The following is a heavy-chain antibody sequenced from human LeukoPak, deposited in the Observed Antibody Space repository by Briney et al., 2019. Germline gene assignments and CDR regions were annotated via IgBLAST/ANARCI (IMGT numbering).Heavy chain of an antibody. J-gene: IGHJ4*02. CDR3: TTLHRIVGAALDY. CDR2: IKSKTDGGTT. D-gene: IGHD1-26*01. Sequence: GGSLRLSCAASGFTFSNAWMSWVRQAPGKGLEWVGRIKSKTDGGTTDYAAPVKGRFTISRDDSKNTLYLQMNSLKTEDTAVYYCTTLHRIVGAALDYWGQGTLVTVSS. CDR1: GFTFSNAW. V-gene: IGHV3-15*01.